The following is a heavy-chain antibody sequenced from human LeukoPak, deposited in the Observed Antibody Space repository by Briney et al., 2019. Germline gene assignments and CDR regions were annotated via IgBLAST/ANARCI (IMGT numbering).Heavy chain of an antibody. CDR2: IYPGDSDT. J-gene: IGHJ4*02. CDR3: ARQRSGQWLVQGGLDY. CDR1: GYSFTSYW. D-gene: IGHD6-19*01. Sequence: GESLKISCKGSGYSFTSYWFGWVRQMPGRGLEWMGIIYPGDSDTRYSPSFQGQVTISADKPISTAYLQWSSLKASDTAMYYCARQRSGQWLVQGGLDYWGQGTLVTVSS. V-gene: IGHV5-51*01.